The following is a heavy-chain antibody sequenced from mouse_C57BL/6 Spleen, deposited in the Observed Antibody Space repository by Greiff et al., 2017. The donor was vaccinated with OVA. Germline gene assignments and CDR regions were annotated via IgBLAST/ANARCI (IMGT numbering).Heavy chain of an antibody. CDR3: ARLHSNYRYFDV. V-gene: IGHV5-15*01. D-gene: IGHD2-5*01. CDR2: ISNLAYSI. CDR1: GFTFSDYG. J-gene: IGHJ1*03. Sequence: EVKLVESGGGLVQPGGSLKLSCAASGFTFSDYGMAWVRQAPRKGPEGVAFISNLAYSIYYADTVTGRFTISRENAKNTLYLEMSSLRTEDTAMYYCARLHSNYRYFDVWGTGTTVTVSS.